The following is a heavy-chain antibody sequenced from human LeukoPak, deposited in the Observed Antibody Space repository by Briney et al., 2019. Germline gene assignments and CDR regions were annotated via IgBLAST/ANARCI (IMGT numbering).Heavy chain of an antibody. CDR1: GFTVSSNY. CDR2: IYSGGST. CDR3: ARGGAYYYDSSAFDY. V-gene: IGHV3-53*01. Sequence: PGGSLRLSCAASGFTVSSNYMSWVRQAPGKGLEWVSVIYSGGSTYYADSVKGRFTISRDNSKNTLYLQMNSLRAEDTAVYYCARGGAYYYDSSAFDYWGQGTLVTVSS. J-gene: IGHJ4*02. D-gene: IGHD3-22*01.